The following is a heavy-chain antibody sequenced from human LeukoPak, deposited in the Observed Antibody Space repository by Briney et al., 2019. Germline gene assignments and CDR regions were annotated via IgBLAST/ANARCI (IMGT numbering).Heavy chain of an antibody. D-gene: IGHD4/OR15-4a*01. V-gene: IGHV3-7*01. Sequence: PEGSLRLSCAASEFTFSSYWMSWVRQAPGKGLEWVASIKQDGSEKYYVDSVKGRVTIPRDNAKNSLYLQMNSLRAEDTAVYYCARVFGAGYSDYWGQGTLVTVSS. CDR1: EFTFSSYW. J-gene: IGHJ4*02. CDR2: IKQDGSEK. CDR3: ARVFGAGYSDY.